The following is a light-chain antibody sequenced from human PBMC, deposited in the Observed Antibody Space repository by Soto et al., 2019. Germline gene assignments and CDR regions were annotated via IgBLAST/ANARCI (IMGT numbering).Light chain of an antibody. CDR2: DAS. J-gene: IGKJ4*01. CDR3: QQRSNWPPFT. Sequence: EIVLTQSPATLSLSPGERATLSCRASQSVSSYLAWYQQKPGQAPRLLIYDASNRATGIPTRFGSSGSGTDFPLTISSLGPEDFAVYYCQQRSNWPPFTFGGGTKVEIK. CDR1: QSVSSY. V-gene: IGKV3-11*01.